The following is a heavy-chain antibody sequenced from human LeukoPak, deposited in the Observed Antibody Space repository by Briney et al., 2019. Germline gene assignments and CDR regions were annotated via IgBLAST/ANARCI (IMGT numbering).Heavy chain of an antibody. CDR1: GFTFSSYA. V-gene: IGHV3-23*01. D-gene: IGHD5-24*01. CDR2: ISSSGGST. Sequence: AGGSLRLSCAASGFTFSSYAMSWVRQAPGKGLEWVSAISSSGGSTYYAASVKGRFTISRDNSKNTLYLQMNSLRVEDTAVYYCAKDPYGYNSYYFDYWGQGTLGTVSS. CDR3: AKDPYGYNSYYFDY. J-gene: IGHJ4*02.